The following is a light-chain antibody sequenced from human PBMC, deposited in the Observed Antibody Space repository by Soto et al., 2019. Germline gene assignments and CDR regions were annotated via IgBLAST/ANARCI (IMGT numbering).Light chain of an antibody. Sequence: EIVLTQSPGTLSLSPGESATLSCRASQSLNSNFLAWYQQKPGQAPRLLVYAASSRATGIPDRFSGSASGTVFTLTINRLEPEDFAVYYCQQYDTSPPRYTFGQGTKLEIK. CDR3: QQYDTSPPRYT. CDR1: QSLNSNF. CDR2: AAS. J-gene: IGKJ2*01. V-gene: IGKV3-20*01.